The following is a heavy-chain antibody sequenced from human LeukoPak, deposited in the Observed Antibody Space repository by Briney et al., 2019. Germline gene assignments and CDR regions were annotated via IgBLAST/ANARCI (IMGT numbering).Heavy chain of an antibody. J-gene: IGHJ4*02. CDR3: AREYSSSSVDY. V-gene: IGHV3-64*01. Sequence: GGSLRLSCAASGFTFSSYAMHWVRQAPGKGLEDVSGISSNGGSTYYANSVKGRFTISRDNSKNTLYLQMGSLRAEDMAVYYCAREYSSSSVDYWGQGTLVTVSS. CDR1: GFTFSSYA. D-gene: IGHD6-6*01. CDR2: ISSNGGST.